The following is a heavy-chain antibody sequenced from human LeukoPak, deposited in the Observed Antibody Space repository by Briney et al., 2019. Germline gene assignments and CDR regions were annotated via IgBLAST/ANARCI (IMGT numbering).Heavy chain of an antibody. J-gene: IGHJ5*02. V-gene: IGHV5-10-1*01. Sequence: GESLKISCQGSGYSINNYWIGWVRQMPGKGLEWMGKIDPSDSYTNYSPSFQGHVTISADKSISTTYLQWSSLKASDTAMYYCARGYCSGGSCNWFDPWGQGTLVTVSS. CDR2: IDPSDSYT. CDR1: GYSINNYW. D-gene: IGHD2-15*01. CDR3: ARGYCSGGSCNWFDP.